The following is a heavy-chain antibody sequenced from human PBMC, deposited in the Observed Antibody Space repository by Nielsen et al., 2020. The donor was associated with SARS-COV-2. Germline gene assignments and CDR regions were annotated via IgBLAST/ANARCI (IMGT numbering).Heavy chain of an antibody. J-gene: IGHJ6*02. D-gene: IGHD1-1*01. CDR1: GFTFSSYS. V-gene: IGHV3-21*01. CDR3: ASNGYPVHYYYYGMDV. CDR2: ISSSSSYI. Sequence: GGSLRLSCAASGFTFSSYSMNWVRQAPGKGLEWVSSISSSSSYIYYADSVKGRFTISGDNAKNSLYLQMNSLRAEDTAVYYCASNGYPVHYYYYGMDVWGQGTTVTVSS.